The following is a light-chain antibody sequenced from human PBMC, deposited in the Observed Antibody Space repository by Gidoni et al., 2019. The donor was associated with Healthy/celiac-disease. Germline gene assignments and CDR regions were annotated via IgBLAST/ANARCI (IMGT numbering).Light chain of an antibody. CDR1: KLGDNY. CDR3: QAWDSSLVV. CDR2: QDS. V-gene: IGLV3-1*01. Sequence: SYELTQPPSVSVSPGQTASITCSGDKLGDNYACWYQQKPGQSPVLVIYQDSKRPSGIPERFSGSNSGNTATLTISGTQAMDEADYYCQAWDSSLVVFGGGTKLTVL. J-gene: IGLJ2*01.